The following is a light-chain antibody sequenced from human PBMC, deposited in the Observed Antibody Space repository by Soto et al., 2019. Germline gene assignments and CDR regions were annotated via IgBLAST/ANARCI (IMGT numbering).Light chain of an antibody. CDR1: SSNIGSNT. Sequence: QSVMTQLPSASGTPGQRVTISCSGGSSNIGSNTLNWYQHVPGTAPRVLIYNNNQRPSGVADRFSGSKSGTSASLAISGLQSEDEADYYCAAWDDSLNGWVFGGGTKLTV. CDR2: NNN. CDR3: AAWDDSLNGWV. V-gene: IGLV1-44*01. J-gene: IGLJ3*02.